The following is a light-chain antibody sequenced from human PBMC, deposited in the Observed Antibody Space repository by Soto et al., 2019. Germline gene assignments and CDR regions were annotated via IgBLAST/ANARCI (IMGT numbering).Light chain of an antibody. V-gene: IGLV2-8*01. CDR2: EVS. CDR1: SSDVGGYNY. J-gene: IGLJ2*01. CDR3: SSYAGSARIL. Sequence: QFVLTQPPSASGSPGQSVTISCTGTSSDVGGYNYVSWYQQHPDKAPTLIIYEVSKRPSGVPDRFSGSKSGNTASLTVSGLQADDEADYYCSSYAGSARILFGGGTKLTVL.